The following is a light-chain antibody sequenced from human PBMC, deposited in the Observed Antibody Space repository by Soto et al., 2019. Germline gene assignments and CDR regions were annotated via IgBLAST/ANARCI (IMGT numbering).Light chain of an antibody. J-gene: IGKJ1*01. CDR3: QQYDGPPWT. CDR2: GAS. V-gene: IGKV3-20*01. Sequence: EIVLTQSPGTLSLSPGGRASLSCRTSQIISSIYLAWYQQKPGQAPRLLIYGASSRATGIPDRFSGGGSGTDFTLYMCRLEPEDSAVYFCQQYDGPPWTFGRGTRLEI. CDR1: QIISSIY.